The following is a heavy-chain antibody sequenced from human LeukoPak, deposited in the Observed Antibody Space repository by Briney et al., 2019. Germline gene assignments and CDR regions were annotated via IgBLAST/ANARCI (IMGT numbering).Heavy chain of an antibody. V-gene: IGHV3-48*03. J-gene: IGHJ6*02. CDR3: ARDRGDGYGMDV. CDR2: ISSSGSAI. Sequence: GGSLRLSCAASGFTFNSYAMSWVRQAPGKGLEWVSYISSSGSAIYYADSVKGRFTISRDNAKNSLYLQMNSLRAEDTAVYYCARDRGDGYGMDVWGQGTTVTVSS. D-gene: IGHD5-12*01. CDR1: GFTFNSYA.